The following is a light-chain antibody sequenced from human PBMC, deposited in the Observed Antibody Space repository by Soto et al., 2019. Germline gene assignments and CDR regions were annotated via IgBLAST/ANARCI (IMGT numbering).Light chain of an antibody. J-gene: IGKJ3*01. Sequence: DIQMTQSPSSLSASVGDRVTITCRASQNISTHLNWYQQKPGKAPKLLIHGASSLQSGVPSRFSGSGSGTDFTLTINSLQPEDFASYYCQQRLSIPRTFGPGAKVDIK. V-gene: IGKV1-39*01. CDR2: GAS. CDR1: QNISTH. CDR3: QQRLSIPRT.